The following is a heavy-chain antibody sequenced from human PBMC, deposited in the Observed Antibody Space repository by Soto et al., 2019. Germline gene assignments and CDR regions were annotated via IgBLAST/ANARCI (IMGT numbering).Heavy chain of an antibody. Sequence: GGSLILSCAASGFTFSSYSMSCVRQAPGKGLEWVSAISGSGGSTYYADSVKGRFTISRDNSKNTLYLQMNSLRAEDTAVYYCARAPMTYDFPYYFDQWGQGTLVTVSS. CDR3: ARAPMTYDFPYYFDQ. J-gene: IGHJ4*02. D-gene: IGHD3-3*01. V-gene: IGHV3-23*01. CDR1: GFTFSSYS. CDR2: ISGSGGST.